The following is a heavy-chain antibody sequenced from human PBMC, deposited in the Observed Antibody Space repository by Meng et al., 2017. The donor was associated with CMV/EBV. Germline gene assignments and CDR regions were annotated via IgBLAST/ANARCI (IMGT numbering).Heavy chain of an antibody. V-gene: IGHV3-48*04. CDR3: ARGVAAAFWFDP. Sequence: LSLTCAASGFTFSSYSMNWVRQAPGKGLEWVSYISSSSSTIYYADSVKGRFTISRDNAKNSLYLQMNSLRAEDTAVYYCARGVAAAFWFDPWRQGTLVTVSS. J-gene: IGHJ5*02. CDR1: GFTFSSYS. CDR2: ISSSSSTI. D-gene: IGHD6-13*01.